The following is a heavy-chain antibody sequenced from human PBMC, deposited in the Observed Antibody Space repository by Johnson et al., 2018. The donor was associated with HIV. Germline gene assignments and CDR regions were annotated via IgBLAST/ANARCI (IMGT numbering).Heavy chain of an antibody. CDR2: IKQDGSEK. CDR3: ARENYGGDDAFDI. D-gene: IGHD4-23*01. Sequence: VQLVESGGGLVQPGGCLRLSCAASGFIFSSYWMSWVRQAPGKGLEWVANIKQDGSEKYYVDSVKGRFTISRDNAKNSLYLQMNSLRAEDTAVYYCARENYGGDDAFDIWGQGTMVTVSS. J-gene: IGHJ3*02. V-gene: IGHV3-7*05. CDR1: GFIFSSYW.